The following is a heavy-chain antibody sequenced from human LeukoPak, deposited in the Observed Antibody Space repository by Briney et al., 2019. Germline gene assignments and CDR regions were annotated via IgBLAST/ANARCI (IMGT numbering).Heavy chain of an antibody. CDR2: IYYIGST. D-gene: IGHD5-24*01. CDR1: GGSISSSSYY. V-gene: IGHV4-39*07. Sequence: SETLSLTCTVSGGSISSSSYYWGWIRQPPGKGLEWIGIIYYIGSTYYNPSLKSRVTISVDTSKNQFSLKLSSVTPADTAVYYCARDYWDGYADSFDIWAQGTMVTVSS. J-gene: IGHJ3*02. CDR3: ARDYWDGYADSFDI.